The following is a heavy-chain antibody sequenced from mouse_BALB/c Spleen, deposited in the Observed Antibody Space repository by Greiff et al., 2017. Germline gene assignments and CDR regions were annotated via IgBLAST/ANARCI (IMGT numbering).Heavy chain of an antibody. V-gene: IGHV2-9*02. CDR1: GFSLTSYG. Sequence: VKLMESGPGLVAPSQSLSITCTVSGFSLTSYGVHWVRQPPGKGLEWLGVIWAGGSTNYNSALMSRLSISKDNSKSQVFLKMNSLQTDDTAMYYGARGFHPYGWFAYWGQGTLVTVSA. J-gene: IGHJ3*01. CDR3: ARGFHPYGWFAY. D-gene: IGHD1-1*01. CDR2: IWAGGST.